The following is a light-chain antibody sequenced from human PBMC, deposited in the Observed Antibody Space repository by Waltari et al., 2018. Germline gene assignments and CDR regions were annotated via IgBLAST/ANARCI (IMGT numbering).Light chain of an antibody. J-gene: IGLJ2*01. V-gene: IGLV3-10*01. CDR2: GDK. CDR1: PLPKQY. Sequence: SFELTQPPSVSVSPGHTARITCYGDPLPKQYPSCYQQKPGQAPALVIYGDKKRPSGIPERISASSSGTTATLTISGAQVDDEGDYYCSTTDSTGKTFGGGTKLTVL. CDR3: STTDSTGKT.